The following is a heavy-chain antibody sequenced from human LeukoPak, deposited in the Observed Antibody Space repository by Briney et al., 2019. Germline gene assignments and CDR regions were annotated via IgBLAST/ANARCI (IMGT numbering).Heavy chain of an antibody. CDR1: GFTFSNAW. D-gene: IGHD3-22*01. CDR2: IKSKTDGGTT. V-gene: IGHV3-15*01. CDR3: TTDLIGYYDSSGYYAFDP. Sequence: GGSLRLTCAASGFTFSNAWMSWVRQAPGKGLELVGRIKSKTDGGTTDYAAPVKGRFTISRDDSKNTLYLQMNSLKTEDTAVYYCTTDLIGYYDSSGYYAFDPWGQGTLVTVSS. J-gene: IGHJ5*02.